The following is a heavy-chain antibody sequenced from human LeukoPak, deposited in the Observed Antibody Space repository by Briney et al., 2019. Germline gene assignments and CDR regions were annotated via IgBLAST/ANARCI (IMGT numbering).Heavy chain of an antibody. Sequence: PSQTLSLTCTVSGGSISSGSYYWSWIRQPAGKGLEWIGRVYTSGSTNYNPSLKSRVTISVDTSKNQFSLKLSSVTAADTAVYYCARGSAGIAVAGDYWGQGTLVTVSS. V-gene: IGHV4-61*02. CDR3: ARGSAGIAVAGDY. D-gene: IGHD6-19*01. CDR2: VYTSGST. CDR1: GGSISSGSYY. J-gene: IGHJ4*02.